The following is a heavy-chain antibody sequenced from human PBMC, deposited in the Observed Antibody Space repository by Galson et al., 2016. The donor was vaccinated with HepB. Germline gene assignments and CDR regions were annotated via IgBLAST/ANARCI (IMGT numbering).Heavy chain of an antibody. Sequence: LSLTCAVYGGSFSDYYWSWIRQPPGKGLEWIGEINHSGYTNYNPTLKGRVTMSVDTSKKQFSLNLSSVTAADTAVYYCARYPQGGYTSGHDALDIWGQGTMVTVSS. D-gene: IGHD2-15*01. J-gene: IGHJ3*02. V-gene: IGHV4-34*01. CDR2: INHSGYT. CDR3: ARYPQGGYTSGHDALDI. CDR1: GGSFSDYY.